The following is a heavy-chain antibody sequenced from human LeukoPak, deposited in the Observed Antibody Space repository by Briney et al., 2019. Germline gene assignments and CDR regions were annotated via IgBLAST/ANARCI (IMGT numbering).Heavy chain of an antibody. J-gene: IGHJ5*02. CDR1: GYTFTSYD. CDR3: ASAWGTVYAIPTYNWFDP. V-gene: IGHV1-18*01. CDR2: ISAYNGNT. Sequence: GASVKVSCKASGYTFTSYDISWVRQAPGQGLEWMGWISAYNGNTNYAQKLQGRVTMTTDTSTSTAYMELRRLRSDDTAVYYCASAWGTVYAIPTYNWFDPWRQGTIVTVSS. D-gene: IGHD2-8*01.